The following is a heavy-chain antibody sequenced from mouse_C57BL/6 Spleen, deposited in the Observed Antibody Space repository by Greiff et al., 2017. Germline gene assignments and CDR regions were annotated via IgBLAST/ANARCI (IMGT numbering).Heavy chain of an antibody. V-gene: IGHV1-39*01. CDR3: ARGLLLSYYAIDY. J-gene: IGHJ4*01. D-gene: IGHD1-1*01. Sequence: VQLQQSGPELGKPGASVKISCKASGYSFTDYNMNWVKQSNGKSLEWIGVINPNYGTTSYNQKFKGKATLTVDPSSSTAYMQLNSLTSEDSAVYYCARGLLLSYYAIDYCGQGTSFTVSS. CDR2: INPNYGTT. CDR1: GYSFTDYN.